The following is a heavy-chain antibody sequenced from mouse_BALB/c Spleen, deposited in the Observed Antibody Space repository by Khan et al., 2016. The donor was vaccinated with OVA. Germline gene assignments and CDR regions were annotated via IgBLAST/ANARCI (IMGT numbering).Heavy chain of an antibody. J-gene: IGHJ4*01. CDR1: GYTFRSCG. CDR3: ARPPYFSYVMVY. V-gene: IGHV9-3-1*01. D-gene: IGHD2-10*01. CDR2: INTYTGEP. Sequence: QIQLVQSGPELKKPGETVKISCKASGYTFRSCGMNWVKQAPGKGLKWMGWINTYTGEPTYADDFKGRYVFSLETSASTAYLQINNLKNEDTATYFCARPPYFSYVMVYWGQGTSVTVSS.